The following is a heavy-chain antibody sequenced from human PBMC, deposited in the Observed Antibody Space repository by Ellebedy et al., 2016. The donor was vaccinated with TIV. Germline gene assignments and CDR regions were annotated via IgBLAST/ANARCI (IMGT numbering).Heavy chain of an antibody. J-gene: IGHJ4*02. CDR3: ARHGADPEFDY. V-gene: IGHV5-51*01. D-gene: IGHD4/OR15-4a*01. CDR2: VYPGDSDT. Sequence: GESLKISCKGSGYTFTTYWIGWVRQKPGKGLEWLGIVYPGDSDTIYSPSFQGQVSISVDTSISTAYLQWSRLKASDTAVYYCARHGADPEFDYWGQGTLVTVSS. CDR1: GYTFTTYW.